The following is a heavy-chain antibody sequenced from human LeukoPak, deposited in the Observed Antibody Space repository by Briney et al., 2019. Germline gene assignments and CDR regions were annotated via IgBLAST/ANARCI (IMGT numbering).Heavy chain of an antibody. CDR2: ISSSSSTI. D-gene: IGHD2-21*02. CDR3: ARVVTGVSLDYFDY. CDR1: GFTFSSYS. Sequence: GGSLRLSCAASGFTFSSYSMNWVRQAPGKGLEWVSYISSSSSTIYYADSVKGRFTISRDNAKNSLYLQMNSLRAEDTAVYYCARVVTGVSLDYFDYWGQGTPVTVSS. V-gene: IGHV3-48*01. J-gene: IGHJ4*02.